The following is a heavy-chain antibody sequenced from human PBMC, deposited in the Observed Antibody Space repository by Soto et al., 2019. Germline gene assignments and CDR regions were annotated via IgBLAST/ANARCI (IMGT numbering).Heavy chain of an antibody. J-gene: IGHJ4*02. V-gene: IGHV1-18*01. CDR1: GYAFTTYG. Sequence: QVHLVQSGAEVKKPGASVKVSCKGSGYAFTTYGITWVRQAPGQGLEWMGWISAHNGNTNYAQKLGGRVTVTRDTFTSTAYMELMSLRSDDTAVYYCARGRYGDYWGQGAVVTVSS. CDR2: ISAHNGNT. CDR3: ARGRYGDY. D-gene: IGHD1-1*01.